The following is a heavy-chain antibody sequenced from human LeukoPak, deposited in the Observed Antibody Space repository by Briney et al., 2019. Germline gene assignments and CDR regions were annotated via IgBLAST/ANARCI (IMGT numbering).Heavy chain of an antibody. CDR3: ARGWLRSYFDY. CDR1: GDSVSSSSGG. Sequence: PSQTLSLTCAISGDSVSSSSGGWNWIRQSPSRGLEWLGRTYYGSKWYNDYAVSVKSRITINPDTSKNQFSLQLNSVTPEDTAVYYCARGWLRSYFDYWGQGTLVTVSS. D-gene: IGHD5-12*01. V-gene: IGHV6-1*01. J-gene: IGHJ4*02. CDR2: TYYGSKWYN.